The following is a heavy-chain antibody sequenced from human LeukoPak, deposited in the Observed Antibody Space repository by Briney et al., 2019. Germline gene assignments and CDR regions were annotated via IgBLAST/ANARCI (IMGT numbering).Heavy chain of an antibody. Sequence: TSETRSLTCAVSGGSISSSNWWSWVRQPPGKGLEWIGEIYHSGSTNYNPSLKSRVTISVDKSKNQFSLKLSSVTAADTAVYYCARDPDFWSGSPYGYYYYMDVWGKGTTVTVSS. CDR2: IYHSGST. D-gene: IGHD3-3*01. V-gene: IGHV4-4*02. J-gene: IGHJ6*03. CDR3: ARDPDFWSGSPYGYYYYMDV. CDR1: GGSISSSNW.